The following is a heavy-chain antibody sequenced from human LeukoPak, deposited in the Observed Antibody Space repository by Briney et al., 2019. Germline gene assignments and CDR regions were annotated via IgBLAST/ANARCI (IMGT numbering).Heavy chain of an antibody. Sequence: GGSLRLSCAASGFTFDDYGMSWVRQAPGKGLEWVSGINWNGGSTGYADSVKGRFTISRDNAKNSLYLQMNSLRAEDTALYHCARDLEISSWYGTGNWFDPWGQGTLVTVSS. D-gene: IGHD6-13*01. CDR2: INWNGGST. V-gene: IGHV3-20*01. CDR3: ARDLEISSWYGTGNWFDP. J-gene: IGHJ5*02. CDR1: GFTFDDYG.